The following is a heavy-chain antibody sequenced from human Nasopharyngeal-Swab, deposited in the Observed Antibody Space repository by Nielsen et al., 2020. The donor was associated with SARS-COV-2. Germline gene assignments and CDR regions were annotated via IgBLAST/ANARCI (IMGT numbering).Heavy chain of an antibody. D-gene: IGHD2-8*01. Sequence: VRQAPGKGLEWIGEIYHSGGTNYNPSLKSRVTISVDKSKNQFSLKLSSVTAADTAVYYCARDELMVYYYYGMDVWGQGTTVTVSS. V-gene: IGHV4-4*02. J-gene: IGHJ6*02. CDR2: IYHSGGT. CDR3: ARDELMVYYYYGMDV.